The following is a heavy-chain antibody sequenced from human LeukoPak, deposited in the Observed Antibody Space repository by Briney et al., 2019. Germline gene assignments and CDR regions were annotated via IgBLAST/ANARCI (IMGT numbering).Heavy chain of an antibody. D-gene: IGHD5-12*01. J-gene: IGHJ4*02. Sequence: GESLKISCKGSGYSFISYWIAWVRQMPGKGLECMGIIYPGDSDTRYSPSFQGQVTISADKSISTAYLQWSSLKASDTAMYYCARLEGYSGYDYLDYWGQGTLVTVSS. CDR1: GYSFISYW. CDR3: ARLEGYSGYDYLDY. CDR2: IYPGDSDT. V-gene: IGHV5-51*01.